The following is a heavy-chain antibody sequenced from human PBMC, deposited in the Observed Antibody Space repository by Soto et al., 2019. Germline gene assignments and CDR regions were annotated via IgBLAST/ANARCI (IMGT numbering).Heavy chain of an antibody. CDR1: GFSLDTTGVG. J-gene: IGHJ4*02. D-gene: IGHD2-2*01. Sequence: QITLKESGPPLLEPTQTLTLTCTFSGFSLDTTGVGVGWLRQSPGKALEWLSLIYWDDDKRYRASPRSSLTITRDTSKNQVVLTMTNVQPADTATYYCAHLDHCRGSTCYTGLSDYFDYWGQETLVTVSS. CDR3: AHLDHCRGSTCYTGLSDYFDY. CDR2: IYWDDDK. V-gene: IGHV2-5*02.